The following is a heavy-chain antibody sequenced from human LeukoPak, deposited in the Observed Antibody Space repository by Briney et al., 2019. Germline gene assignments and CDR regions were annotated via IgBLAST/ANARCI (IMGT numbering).Heavy chain of an antibody. CDR3: ARGLFHSRATMVRGPDRDSYYYYYMDV. CDR1: GGSISSGGYS. Sequence: SETLSLTCAVSGGSISSGGYSWSWIRQPPGKGLEWIGYIYYSGSTYYNPSLKSRVTISVDTSKNQFSLKLSSVTAADTAVYYCARGLFHSRATMVRGPDRDSYYYYYMDVWGKGTTVTVSS. D-gene: IGHD3-10*01. J-gene: IGHJ6*03. V-gene: IGHV4-30-4*07. CDR2: IYYSGST.